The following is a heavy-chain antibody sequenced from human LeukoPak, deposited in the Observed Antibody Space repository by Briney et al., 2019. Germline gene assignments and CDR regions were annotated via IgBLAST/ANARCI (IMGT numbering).Heavy chain of an antibody. CDR2: ISYDGSNK. CDR1: GFTFSSYA. V-gene: IGHV3-30*04. D-gene: IGHD1-26*01. Sequence: GGSLRLSCAASGFTFSSYAMHWVRQAPGKGLEWVAVISYDGSNKYYADSVKGRFTISRDNAKNSLYLQMNSLRAEDTAVYYCARVGGSYSYYYYMDVWGKGTTVTVSS. CDR3: ARVGGSYSYYYYMDV. J-gene: IGHJ6*03.